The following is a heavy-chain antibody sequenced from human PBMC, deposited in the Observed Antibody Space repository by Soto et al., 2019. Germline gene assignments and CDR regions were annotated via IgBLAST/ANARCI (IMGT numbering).Heavy chain of an antibody. Sequence: GGSLRLSCAASGFTFGHNWMHWVRQGPGKGLEWISRIDTGGRTTNYADSVKGRFTISRDNAENTLYLQMDSLRGEDTAVYYCARAPGHSVHSSGWQIDYWGQGTLVTVSS. CDR2: IDTGGRTT. V-gene: IGHV3-74*01. CDR1: GFTFGHNW. D-gene: IGHD6-19*01. J-gene: IGHJ4*02. CDR3: ARAPGHSVHSSGWQIDY.